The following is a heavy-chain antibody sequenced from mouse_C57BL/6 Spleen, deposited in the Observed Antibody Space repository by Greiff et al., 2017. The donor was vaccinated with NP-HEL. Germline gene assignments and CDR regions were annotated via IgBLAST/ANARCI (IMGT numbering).Heavy chain of an antibody. Sequence: QVQLKQPGAELVMPGASVKLSCKASGYTFTSYWMHWVKQRPGQGLEWIGEIDPSDSYTNYTQKFKGKSTLTVDKSSSTAYMQLSSLTSEDSAVYYCARQDGYNAYWGQGTLVTVSA. CDR3: ARQDGYNAY. D-gene: IGHD2-3*01. CDR1: GYTFTSYW. CDR2: IDPSDSYT. J-gene: IGHJ3*01. V-gene: IGHV1-69*01.